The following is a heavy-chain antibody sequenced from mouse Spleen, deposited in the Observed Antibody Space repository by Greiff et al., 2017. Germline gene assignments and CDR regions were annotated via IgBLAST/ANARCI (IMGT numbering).Heavy chain of an antibody. CDR2: ISYSGST. CDR1: GYSITSDYA. J-gene: IGHJ3*01. D-gene: IGHD2-1*01. CDR3: AREGNYLFAY. Sequence: EVKLVESGPGLVKPSQSLSLTCTVTGYSITSDYAWNWIRQFPGNKLEWMGYISYSGSTSYNPSLKSRISITRDTSKNQFFLQLNSVTTEDTATYYCAREGNYLFAYWGQGTLVTVSA. V-gene: IGHV3-2*02.